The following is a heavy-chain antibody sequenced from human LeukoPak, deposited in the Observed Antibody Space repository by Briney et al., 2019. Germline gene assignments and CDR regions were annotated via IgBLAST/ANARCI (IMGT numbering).Heavy chain of an antibody. D-gene: IGHD3-16*01. V-gene: IGHV4-38-2*02. Sequence: ASETLSLTCTVSGYSISSGYYWGWIRQPPGKGLEWIGSIYHSGSTYYNPSLKSRVTISVDTSKNQFSLKLSSVTAADTAVYYCARVWGSYHYYYYYYMDVWGKGTTVTVSS. CDR2: IYHSGST. CDR1: GYSISSGYY. J-gene: IGHJ6*03. CDR3: ARVWGSYHYYYYYYMDV.